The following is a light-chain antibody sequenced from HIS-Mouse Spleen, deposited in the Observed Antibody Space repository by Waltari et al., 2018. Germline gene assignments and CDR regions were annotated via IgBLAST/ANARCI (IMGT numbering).Light chain of an antibody. V-gene: IGLV3-10*01. CDR1: ALPKQY. CDR3: YSTDSSGNHRV. J-gene: IGLJ2*01. CDR2: EDS. Sequence: SYELTQPPSVSVSPGQTARNTCSGDALPKQYAYWYQQKSGQAPLLVIYEDSKRPSGIPERFSGSSSGTMATLTISGAQVEDEADYYCYSTDSSGNHRVFGGGTKLTVL.